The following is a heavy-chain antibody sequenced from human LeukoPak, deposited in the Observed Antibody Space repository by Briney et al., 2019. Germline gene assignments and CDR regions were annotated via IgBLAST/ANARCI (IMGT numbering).Heavy chain of an antibody. CDR3: AREPLGVINYDAFDI. D-gene: IGHD3-22*01. CDR2: INYNGAIT. V-gene: IGHV3-20*04. CDR1: GFTFVDYG. Sequence: GGSLRLSCATSGFTFVDYGLSWVRRAPGKGLEWLCAINYNGAITDYADSVKGRFTISRDNAKNSLYLRMDSLRAEDTALYYCAREPLGVINYDAFDIWGQGTMVTVSS. J-gene: IGHJ3*02.